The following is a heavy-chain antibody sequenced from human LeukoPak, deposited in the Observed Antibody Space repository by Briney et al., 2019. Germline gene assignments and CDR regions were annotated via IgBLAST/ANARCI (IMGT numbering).Heavy chain of an antibody. Sequence: PGGSLRLSCAASGFTFSSYGMHWVRQAPGKGLEWVAFIRYDGSNKYYADSVKGRFTISRDNSKNTLYLQMNSLRAEDTVVYYCARAPGPNDYGDYVAYWGQGTLVTVSS. J-gene: IGHJ4*02. CDR2: IRYDGSNK. V-gene: IGHV3-30*02. D-gene: IGHD4-17*01. CDR3: ARAPGPNDYGDYVAY. CDR1: GFTFSSYG.